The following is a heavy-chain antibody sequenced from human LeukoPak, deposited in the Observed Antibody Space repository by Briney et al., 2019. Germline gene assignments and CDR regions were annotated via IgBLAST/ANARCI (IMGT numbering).Heavy chain of an antibody. CDR1: GFTFSSYS. CDR3: ASADSSTYSLDH. D-gene: IGHD3-22*01. J-gene: IGHJ5*02. Sequence: GGSLRLSCAASGFTFSSYSMNWVRQAPGKGLEWVGRSRNKAGSYTTEYAASVKGRFTISRDDSQNSVHLQMNSLKTEDTALYYCASADSSTYSLDHWGQGTLVTVSS. V-gene: IGHV3-72*01. CDR2: SRNKAGSYTT.